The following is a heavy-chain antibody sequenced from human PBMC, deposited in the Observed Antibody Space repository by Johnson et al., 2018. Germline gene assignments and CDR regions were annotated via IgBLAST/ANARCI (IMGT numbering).Heavy chain of an antibody. CDR1: GFTFTSSA. CDR2: IVVGSGHT. Sequence: QLVESGPEVKKPGTSVKVSCKASGFTFTSSAVQWVRQARGQRLEWIGWIVVGSGHTNYAKKFQERVTITRAVSTSTAYMELSSLSSEDTAVYYCAAGSLWGWFGAVDIWGQGTMVTVSS. V-gene: IGHV1-58*01. J-gene: IGHJ3*02. CDR3: AAGSLWGWFGAVDI. D-gene: IGHD3-10*01.